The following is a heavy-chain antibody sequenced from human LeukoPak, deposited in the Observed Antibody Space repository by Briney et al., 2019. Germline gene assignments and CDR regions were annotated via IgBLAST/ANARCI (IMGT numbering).Heavy chain of an antibody. Sequence: SETLSLTCTVSGGSISSSSYYWGWIRQPPGKGLEWIGSIYYSGSTYYNPSLKSRDTISVDTSKNQFSLKLSSVTAADTAVYYCARAPSAARVAFDIWGQGTMVTVSS. J-gene: IGHJ3*02. CDR1: GGSISSSSYY. V-gene: IGHV4-39*07. D-gene: IGHD2-15*01. CDR3: ARAPSAARVAFDI. CDR2: IYYSGST.